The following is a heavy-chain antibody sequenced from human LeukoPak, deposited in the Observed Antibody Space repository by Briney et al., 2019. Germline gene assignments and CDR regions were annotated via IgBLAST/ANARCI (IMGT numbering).Heavy chain of an antibody. Sequence: PGGSLRLSCAASGFTFSTYAMNWVRQAPGKGLEWVSTISGDGGNTYYTDSVKGRFTVSRDNSKNTLYLQMNNLRAEDTAAYYCAKSRIVLLVYANLFDPWGQGTLVTVSS. D-gene: IGHD2-8*01. CDR3: AKSRIVLLVYANLFDP. CDR1: GFTFSTYA. J-gene: IGHJ5*02. CDR2: ISGDGGNT. V-gene: IGHV3-23*01.